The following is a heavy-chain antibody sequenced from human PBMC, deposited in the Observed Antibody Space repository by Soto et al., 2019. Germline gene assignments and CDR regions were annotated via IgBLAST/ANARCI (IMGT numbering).Heavy chain of an antibody. J-gene: IGHJ4*02. CDR3: ARDRYGVPRGDYFDS. V-gene: IGHV4-31*03. D-gene: IGHD4-17*01. CDR1: GGSISSGAHY. CDR2: IYYSGSN. Sequence: SDTLSLTCTVSGGSISSGAHYWSWIRQLPGKGLEWIGNIYYSGSNYYNPSLKSRVTISVDTSNNQFSLNLSSVTAADTAIYYCARDRYGVPRGDYFDSWGQGILVSVSS.